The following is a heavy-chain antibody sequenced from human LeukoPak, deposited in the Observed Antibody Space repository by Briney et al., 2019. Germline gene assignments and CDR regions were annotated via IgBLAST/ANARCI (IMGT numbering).Heavy chain of an antibody. D-gene: IGHD4-11*01. CDR1: GGSISSGGYY. J-gene: IGHJ6*03. V-gene: IGHV4-30-2*01. CDR2: IYHSGST. CDR3: ARSQEDYSNGYYYYYMDV. Sequence: SETLSLTCTVSGGSISSGGYYWSWIRQPPGKGLEWIGYIYHSGSTYYNPSLKSRVTISVDRSKNQFSLKLSSVTAADTAVYYCARSQEDYSNGYYYYYMDVWGKGTTVTVSS.